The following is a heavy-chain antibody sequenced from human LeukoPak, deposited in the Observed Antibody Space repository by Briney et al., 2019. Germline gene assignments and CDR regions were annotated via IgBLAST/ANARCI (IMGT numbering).Heavy chain of an antibody. CDR3: ARGPQFYYYYMDV. V-gene: IGHV3-48*04. J-gene: IGHJ6*03. CDR1: GFTFSSYG. CDR2: ISSSSSTI. Sequence: GGSLRLSCAASGFTFSSYGMHWVRQAPGKGLEWVSYISSSSSTIYYADSVKGRFTISRDNAKNSLYLQMNSLRAEDTAVYYCARGPQFYYYYMDVWGKGTTVTVSS.